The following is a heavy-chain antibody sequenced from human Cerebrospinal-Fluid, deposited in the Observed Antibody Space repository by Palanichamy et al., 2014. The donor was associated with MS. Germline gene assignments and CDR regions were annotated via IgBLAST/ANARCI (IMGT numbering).Heavy chain of an antibody. Sequence: QVQLQESGPGLVKPSETLSLTCTVSGGPISSYYWSWIRQPPGKGLEWIGYIYYSGSTNYNPSLKSRVTISVDTSKNQFSLKLSSVTAADTAFYYCARVRSGWYYFDYWGQGTLLTVSS. CDR1: GGPISSYY. V-gene: IGHV4-59*01. D-gene: IGHD6-19*01. CDR2: IYYSGST. J-gene: IGHJ4*02. CDR3: ARVRSGWYYFDY.